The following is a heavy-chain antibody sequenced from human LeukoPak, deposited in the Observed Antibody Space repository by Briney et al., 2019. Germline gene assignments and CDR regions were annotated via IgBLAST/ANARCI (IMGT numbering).Heavy chain of an antibody. CDR2: INPNSGGT. D-gene: IGHD2-21*02. CDR1: GYTFTGYY. V-gene: IGHV1-2*02. CDR3: ARGRGTGKLLYYMDV. J-gene: IGHJ6*03. Sequence: GASVKVSCKASGYTFTGYYMHWVRQAPGQGLEWMGWINPNSGGTNYAQKFQGRVTMTRDTSISTAYMELSRLRSDDTAVYYCARGRGTGKLLYYMDVWGKGTTVTVSS.